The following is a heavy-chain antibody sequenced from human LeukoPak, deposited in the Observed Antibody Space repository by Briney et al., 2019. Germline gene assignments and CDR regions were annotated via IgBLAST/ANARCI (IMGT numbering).Heavy chain of an antibody. V-gene: IGHV4-61*02. CDR3: ARGLSAAYDYNWFDS. D-gene: IGHD5-12*01. CDR2: IYASGTT. CDR1: GGSISTSNYY. Sequence: SETLSLTCTVSGGSISTSNYYWSWIRQPAGKGLEWIGRIYASGTTRYNPSLESRVTMSVDTSKNQFSLKLTSVTAADTAVYFCARGLSAAYDYNWFDSWGQGTLVTVSS. J-gene: IGHJ5*01.